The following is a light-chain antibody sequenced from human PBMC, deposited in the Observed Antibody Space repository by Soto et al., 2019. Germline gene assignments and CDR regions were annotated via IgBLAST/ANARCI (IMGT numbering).Light chain of an antibody. CDR2: EVS. CDR3: CSYTRRSTRL. V-gene: IGLV2-14*01. CDR1: SSDIGGYKY. J-gene: IGLJ2*01. Sequence: QSALTQPASVSGSPGQSITISCTGTSSDIGGYKYVSWYQQHPGIAPKLMIYEVSNRPSGVFNRFSGSKSGNTASLTISGLQAEDEADYYCCSYTRRSTRLFGGGTKVTVL.